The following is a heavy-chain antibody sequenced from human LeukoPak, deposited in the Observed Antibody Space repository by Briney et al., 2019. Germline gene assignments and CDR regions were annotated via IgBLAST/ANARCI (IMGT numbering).Heavy chain of an antibody. J-gene: IGHJ4*02. CDR2: IYPGDSDT. CDR3: ARHGTCSGTSCYAGLGWFFDY. V-gene: IGHV5-51*01. D-gene: IGHD2-2*01. Sequence: GESLKISCKGSGYSFTSYWIGWVRQMPGKGLEWMGIIYPGDSDTRYSPSFQGQVTISADKSISTAYLQWSSLKASDTAMYYCARHGTCSGTSCYAGLGWFFDYWGQGTLVTVSS. CDR1: GYSFTSYW.